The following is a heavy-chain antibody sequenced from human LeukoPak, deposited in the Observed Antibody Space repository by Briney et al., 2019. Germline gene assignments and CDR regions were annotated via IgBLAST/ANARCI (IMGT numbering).Heavy chain of an antibody. V-gene: IGHV3-48*03. CDR1: GFTFSSYE. D-gene: IGHD1-1*01. J-gene: IGHJ6*02. CDR3: ARLGHDRDYYYGMDV. CDR2: ISSSGSTI. Sequence: GGSLRLSCAASGFTFSSYEMNWVRQAPGKGLEWVSYISSSGSTIYYADSVKGRFNISRDNAKNSLYLQMNSLRAEDTAVYYCARLGHDRDYYYGMDVWGQGTTVTVSS.